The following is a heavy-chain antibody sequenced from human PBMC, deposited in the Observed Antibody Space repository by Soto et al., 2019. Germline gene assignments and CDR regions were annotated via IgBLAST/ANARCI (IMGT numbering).Heavy chain of an antibody. V-gene: IGHV3-23*01. CDR3: AKVLRSPGGYFDY. J-gene: IGHJ4*02. D-gene: IGHD3-16*01. Sequence: GGSLRLSCVASGFTFSSYAMSWVRQAPGKGLEWVSAISGSGGSTYYADSVKGRFTISRDNSKNTLYLQMNSLRAEDTAVYYCAKVLRSPGGYFDYWGQGTLVTVSS. CDR1: GFTFSSYA. CDR2: ISGSGGST.